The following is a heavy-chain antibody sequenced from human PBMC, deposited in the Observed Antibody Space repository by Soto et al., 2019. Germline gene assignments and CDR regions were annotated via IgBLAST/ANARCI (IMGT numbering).Heavy chain of an antibody. CDR1: GFTFSSYA. V-gene: IGHV3-21*01. CDR3: TRVSHYGSSCFGY. D-gene: IGHD6-13*01. J-gene: IGHJ4*02. Sequence: GGSLRLSCAASGFTFSSYAMSWVRQAPGKGLEWVSAISGSSSYIYYADSVKGRFTISRDNAKNSLYLQMNSLRAEDTAVYYCTRVSHYGSSCFGYWGPGTLVNVST. CDR2: ISGSSSYI.